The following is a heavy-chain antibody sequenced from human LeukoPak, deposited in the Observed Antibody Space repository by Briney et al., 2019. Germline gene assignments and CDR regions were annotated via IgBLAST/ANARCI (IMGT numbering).Heavy chain of an antibody. J-gene: IGHJ4*02. D-gene: IGHD3-16*02. CDR1: GCSFSAYA. Sequence: GGSLRLSCAASGCSFSAYAMSWVRQAPGKGLEWVSGVNGNGGSTSYADSVKGRFTIFRDNSKNTVYLQMNSLRVEDTAVYYCAKSLYGGCDYWGQGTVVTVSS. V-gene: IGHV3-23*01. CDR2: VNGNGGST. CDR3: AKSLYGGCDY.